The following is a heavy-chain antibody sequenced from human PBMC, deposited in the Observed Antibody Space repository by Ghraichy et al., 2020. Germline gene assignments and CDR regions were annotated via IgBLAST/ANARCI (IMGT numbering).Heavy chain of an antibody. Sequence: SETLSLTCTVSGGSISDYYWSWIRQPPGKGLEWIGYIYYSGSTSYNPSLQSRVTISVDTSKNQFSLNLSSVTAADTAVYYCARARGTTTWYMWSDYWGQGTLVTVSS. J-gene: IGHJ4*02. CDR2: IYYSGST. CDR1: GGSISDYY. D-gene: IGHD6-13*01. V-gene: IGHV4-59*01. CDR3: ARARGTTTWYMWSDY.